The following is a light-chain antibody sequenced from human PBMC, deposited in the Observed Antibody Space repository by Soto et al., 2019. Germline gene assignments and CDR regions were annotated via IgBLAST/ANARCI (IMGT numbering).Light chain of an antibody. Sequence: EIVLTQSPATLSLSPGERATLSCRASQSVENYLAWFQQKRGQAPRLLIYDTSNRAAGIPDRFSGSGSGTAFTRTISSLEPEDFAVYYCHQRYIWPPLTFGGGTKVEIK. CDR2: DTS. CDR1: QSVENY. J-gene: IGKJ4*01. CDR3: HQRYIWPPLT. V-gene: IGKV3-11*01.